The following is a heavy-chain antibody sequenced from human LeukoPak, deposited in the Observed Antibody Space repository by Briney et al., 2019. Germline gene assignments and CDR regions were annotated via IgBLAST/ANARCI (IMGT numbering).Heavy chain of an antibody. V-gene: IGHV4-39*07. CDR3: ARGRITIFGVVTNYFDY. D-gene: IGHD3-3*01. Sequence: SETLSLTCTVSGGSISSGDYYWSWIRQPPGKGLEWIGEINHSGSTNYNPSLKSRVTISVDTSKNQFSLKLSSVTAADTAVYYCARGRITIFGVVTNYFDYWGQGTLVTVSS. CDR1: GGSISSGDYY. J-gene: IGHJ4*02. CDR2: INHSGST.